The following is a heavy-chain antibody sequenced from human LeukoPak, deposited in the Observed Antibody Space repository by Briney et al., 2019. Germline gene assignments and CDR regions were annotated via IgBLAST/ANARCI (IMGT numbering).Heavy chain of an antibody. V-gene: IGHV1-46*01. CDR1: GYTFTSYY. CDR3: ARWGSTSCLDY. Sequence: ASVKVSCKASGYTFTSYYMHWVRQAPGQGLEWMGIINPGGGSTSYAQKFQGRVTMTRDTSTSTVYMELSSLRSEDTGVYYCARWGSTSCLDYWGQGTLVTVSS. D-gene: IGHD2-2*01. CDR2: INPGGGST. J-gene: IGHJ4*02.